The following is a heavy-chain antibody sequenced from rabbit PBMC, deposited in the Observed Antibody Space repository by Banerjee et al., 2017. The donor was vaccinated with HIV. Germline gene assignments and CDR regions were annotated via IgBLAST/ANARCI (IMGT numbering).Heavy chain of an antibody. CDR1: GFSFSSSYW. J-gene: IGHJ4*01. CDR2: RYNGDGST. D-gene: IGHD4-2*01. Sequence: QSLEESGGDLVKPGASLTLTCTASGFSFSSSYWMCWVRQAPGKGLEWIACRYNGDGSTYYASWVNGRFTISKTSSTTVDLKMTSLTAADTATYFCARAADGYAGSGGDLWGPGTLVT. CDR3: ARAADGYAGSGGDL. V-gene: IGHV1S40*01.